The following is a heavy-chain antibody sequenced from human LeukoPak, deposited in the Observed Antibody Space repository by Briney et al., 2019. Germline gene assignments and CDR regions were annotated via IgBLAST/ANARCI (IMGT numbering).Heavy chain of an antibody. CDR3: ARRPMVRGALFPSYMDV. Sequence: PSETLSLTCTVSGGSISSYYWSWIRQPPGKGLEWIGYIYYSGSTNYNPSLKSRVTISVDTSKNQFSLKLSSVTAADTAVYYCARRPMVRGALFPSYMDVWGKGTTVTVSS. CDR2: IYYSGST. CDR1: GGSISSYY. J-gene: IGHJ6*03. V-gene: IGHV4-59*01. D-gene: IGHD3-10*01.